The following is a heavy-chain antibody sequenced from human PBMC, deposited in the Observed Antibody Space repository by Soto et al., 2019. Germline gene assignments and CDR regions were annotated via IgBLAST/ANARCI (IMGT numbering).Heavy chain of an antibody. CDR3: ARGSADYVWGSYRSYYFDY. V-gene: IGHV3-33*01. D-gene: IGHD3-16*02. CDR1: GFTFSSYG. CDR2: IWYDGSNK. J-gene: IGHJ4*02. Sequence: QVQLVESGGGVVQPGRSLRLSCAASGFTFSSYGMHWVRQAPGKGLEWVAVIWYDGSNKYYADSVKGRFTISRDNSKNTLYLQMNSLRAEDTAVYYCARGSADYVWGSYRSYYFDYWGQGTLVTVSS.